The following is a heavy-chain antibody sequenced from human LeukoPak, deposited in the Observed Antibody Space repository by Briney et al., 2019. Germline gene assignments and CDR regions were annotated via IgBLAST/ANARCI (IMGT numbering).Heavy chain of an antibody. CDR2: IAYDGSNK. Sequence: PGGSLRLSCAASGFTFSNYAMHWVRQAPGKGLEWVAVIAYDGSNKNYADSVKGRFTISRGNSKNTLYLQMNSLRAEDTAIYHCARDIEISTWGLGTMVTVSS. V-gene: IGHV3-30-3*01. CDR3: ARDIEIST. J-gene: IGHJ3*01. CDR1: GFTFSNYA. D-gene: IGHD1-26*01.